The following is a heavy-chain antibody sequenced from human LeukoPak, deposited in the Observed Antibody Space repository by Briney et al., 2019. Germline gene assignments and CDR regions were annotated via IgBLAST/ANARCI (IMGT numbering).Heavy chain of an antibody. D-gene: IGHD5-18*01. J-gene: IGHJ4*02. CDR3: AKGGSYGDLGPFDY. CDR2: ISGSGGST. Sequence: GGSLRLSCAASGFTFSSYAMSWVRQAPGKGLEWVSAISGSGGSTYYADSVKGRFTISRDNSKNTLYLQTNSLRAEDTAVYYCAKGGSYGDLGPFDYWGQGTLVTVSS. V-gene: IGHV3-23*01. CDR1: GFTFSSYA.